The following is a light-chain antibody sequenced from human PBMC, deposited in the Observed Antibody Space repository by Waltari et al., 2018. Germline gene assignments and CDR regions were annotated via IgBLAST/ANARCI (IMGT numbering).Light chain of an antibody. CDR1: SSDVGTSDL. Sequence: QSALTQPASVSGSPGQSITISCIGNSSDVGTSDLVSWYQQNPGKAPKLIISEVAKRPSGFSPRFSGSKSGNTASRTISGLQPEDEAHYYCCSYAGTASPWVFGGGTKLTVL. CDR3: CSYAGTASPWV. J-gene: IGLJ3*02. CDR2: EVA. V-gene: IGLV2-23*02.